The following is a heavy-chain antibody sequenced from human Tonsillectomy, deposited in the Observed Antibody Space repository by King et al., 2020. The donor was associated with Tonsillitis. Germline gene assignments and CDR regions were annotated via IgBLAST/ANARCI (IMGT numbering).Heavy chain of an antibody. CDR3: ARAARGVDY. D-gene: IGHD6-25*01. V-gene: IGHV3-11*01. Sequence: VQLVESGGGLVKPGGSLRLSCESSGFTFSDYYMSWIRQAPGKGLEWISYISSSGNTRYYADSVRGRFTISRDNVQKSTYLQMNSLRVEDTAVYYCARAARGVDYWGQGTLVTVSS. CDR2: ISSSGNTR. CDR1: GFTFSDYY. J-gene: IGHJ4*02.